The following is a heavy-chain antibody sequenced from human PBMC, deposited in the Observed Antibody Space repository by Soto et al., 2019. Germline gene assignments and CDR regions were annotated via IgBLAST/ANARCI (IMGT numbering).Heavy chain of an antibody. CDR3: ARDLYSTSWYVRAFDM. Sequence: ASVKVSCKASENTFSTYLLHWVRQAPGQGLEWMGVINPTTTTTTDAQKFQGRVTMTRDTSTSTVFLELSSLRSGDTAVYFCARDLYSTSWYVRAFDMWG. V-gene: IGHV1-46*03. D-gene: IGHD6-13*01. J-gene: IGHJ3*02. CDR1: ENTFSTYL. CDR2: INPTTTTT.